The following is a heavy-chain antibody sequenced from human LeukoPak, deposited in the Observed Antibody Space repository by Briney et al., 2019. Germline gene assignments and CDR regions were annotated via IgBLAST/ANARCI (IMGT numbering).Heavy chain of an antibody. J-gene: IGHJ4*02. CDR3: ARGGDFY. CDR1: VYTFTSYV. CDR2: NSAYNGNR. D-gene: IGHD3-3*01. V-gene: IGHV1-18*01. Sequence: ASVRVSCKASVYTFTSYVINWVRQAPGQGVNWSGWNSAYNGNRNYAKKRHARVTKTTDTPTTTPYMQLRSPRSDDTDVDYCARGGDFYWGQGTLVTVSS.